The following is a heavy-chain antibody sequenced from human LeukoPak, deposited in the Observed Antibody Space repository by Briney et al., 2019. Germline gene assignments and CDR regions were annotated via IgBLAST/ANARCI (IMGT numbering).Heavy chain of an antibody. J-gene: IGHJ4*02. CDR2: IYYSGST. CDR3: ARGPAWYFNY. V-gene: IGHV4-31*03. CDR1: GGSISSGGYY. Sequence: SETLSLTCTVSGGSISSGGYYWSWIRQHPGKGLEWIGHIYYSGSTYYNPSLKSRVTISVDTSKNQFSLKLSSVTAADTAIYYCARGPAWYFNYWGQGTLVTVSS.